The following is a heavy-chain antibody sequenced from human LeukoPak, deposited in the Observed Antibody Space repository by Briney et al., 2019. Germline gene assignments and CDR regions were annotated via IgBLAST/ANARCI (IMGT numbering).Heavy chain of an antibody. Sequence: GGSLSLSCAVSGFSFSSYAMSWVRQPPGKGLGWVSAISGSGGSTYYADSVKRRSTISRDNSKNTLYLQMNSLRAEDTAVYYCAKDLYGSGSYYPDYWGQGTLVTIAS. J-gene: IGHJ4*02. CDR3: AKDLYGSGSYYPDY. CDR2: ISGSGGST. CDR1: GFSFSSYA. D-gene: IGHD3-10*01. V-gene: IGHV3-23*01.